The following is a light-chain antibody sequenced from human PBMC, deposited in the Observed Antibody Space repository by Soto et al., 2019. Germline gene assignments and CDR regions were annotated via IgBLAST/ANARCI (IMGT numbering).Light chain of an antibody. CDR1: SGHSSYA. CDR3: QTWGTGIRV. V-gene: IGLV4-69*01. CDR2: LNGDGRH. J-gene: IGLJ2*01. Sequence: QLVLTQSPSASASLGASVKLTCTLSSGHSSYAIAWHQQQPGKGPRFLMKLNGDGRHNKGDGIPDRFSGSSSGAERYLTISSLQSEDEADYYCQTWGTGIRVFGGGTKLTVL.